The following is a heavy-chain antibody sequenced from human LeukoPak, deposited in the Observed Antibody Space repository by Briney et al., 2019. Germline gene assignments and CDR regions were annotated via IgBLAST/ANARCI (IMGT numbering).Heavy chain of an antibody. CDR2: ISSGSSYT. J-gene: IGHJ5*02. CDR1: GFSFSEYY. Sequence: GGSLRLSCAASGFSFSEYYMSWIRQAPGKGLEWVSCISSGSSYTNYTDSVKGRFTISRDNAKRSLYLQMNSLTAEDTAVYYCARSGGAYGWFDPWGQGTLVTVSS. CDR3: ARSGGAYGWFDP. D-gene: IGHD4-23*01. V-gene: IGHV3-11*03.